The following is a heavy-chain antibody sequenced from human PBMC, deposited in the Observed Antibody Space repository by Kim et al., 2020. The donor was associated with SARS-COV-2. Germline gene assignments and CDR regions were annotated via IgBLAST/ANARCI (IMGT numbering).Heavy chain of an antibody. CDR3: ARDESGWENYYFDY. J-gene: IGHJ4*02. CDR1: GYTFTSYG. CDR2: ISAYNGNT. D-gene: IGHD1-26*01. Sequence: ASVKVSCKASGYTFTSYGISWVRQAPGQGLEWMGWISAYNGNTNYAQKLQGRVTMTTDTSTSTAYMELRSLRSDDTAVYYCARDESGWENYYFDYWGQGTLVTVSS. V-gene: IGHV1-18*01.